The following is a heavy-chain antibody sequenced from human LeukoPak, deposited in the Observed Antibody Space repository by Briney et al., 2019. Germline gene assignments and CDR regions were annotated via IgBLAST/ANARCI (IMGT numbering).Heavy chain of an antibody. CDR2: IRYDGSSK. J-gene: IGHJ6*03. CDR3: AKGSGWEASYFYYYMDV. D-gene: IGHD1-26*01. Sequence: GGSLRLSCAASGFTFNSYGIHWVRQAPGKGLEWVAFIRYDGSSKYYVDSVKGRFTISRDNSKNTLYLQMNSLRAEDTAVYFCAKGSGWEASYFYYYMDVWGRGTTVTISS. CDR1: GFTFNSYG. V-gene: IGHV3-30*02.